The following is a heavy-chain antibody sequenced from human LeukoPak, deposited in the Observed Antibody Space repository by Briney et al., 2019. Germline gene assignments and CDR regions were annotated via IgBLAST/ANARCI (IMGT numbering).Heavy chain of an antibody. CDR1: GYTFTGYY. J-gene: IGHJ4*02. CDR3: ARAGVNDFWSGYYATPFDY. CDR2: INPNSGGT. V-gene: IGHV1-2*04. D-gene: IGHD3-3*01. Sequence: GASVKVSCKASGYTFTGYYMHWVRQAPGQGLEWMGWINPNSGGTNYAQKFQGWVTMTRDTSISTAYMELSRLRSGDTAVYYCARAGVNDFWSGYYATPFDYWGQGTLVTVSS.